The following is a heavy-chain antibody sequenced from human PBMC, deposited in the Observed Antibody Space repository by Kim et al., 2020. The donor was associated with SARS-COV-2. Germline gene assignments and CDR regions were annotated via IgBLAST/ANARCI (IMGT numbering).Heavy chain of an antibody. CDR1: GFTFANAW. J-gene: IGHJ6*02. CDR2: IKSRSEGETL. D-gene: IGHD1-26*01. V-gene: IGHV3-15*01. CDR3: TRELGSTGRDYYGMDA. Sequence: GGSLRLSCAASGFTFANAWMTWVRQVPGKGLEWVGRIKSRSEGETLDYGAPGKGRVSISRDDSKKTLYLEMNNLEIEDTGLYYCTRELGSTGRDYYGMDAWGQGTTVTASS.